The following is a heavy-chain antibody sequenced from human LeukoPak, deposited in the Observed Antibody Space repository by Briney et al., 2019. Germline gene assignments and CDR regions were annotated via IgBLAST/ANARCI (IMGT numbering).Heavy chain of an antibody. CDR2: IYASGST. CDR3: ARDSNLEYSSSRGLGR. V-gene: IGHV4-4*07. J-gene: IGHJ4*02. Sequence: PSETLSLTCTVSGGSISSYYWSWIRQPAGKGLEWIGRIYASGSTYYNPSLKSRVTMSVDTSKNQFSLRLTTVTAEDTAVYYCARDSNLEYSSSRGLGRWGQGTLVTVSS. D-gene: IGHD6-6*01. CDR1: GGSISSYY.